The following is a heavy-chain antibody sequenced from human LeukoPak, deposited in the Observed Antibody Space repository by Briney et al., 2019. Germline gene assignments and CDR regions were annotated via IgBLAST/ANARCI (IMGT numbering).Heavy chain of an antibody. CDR2: IYYSGST. V-gene: IGHV4-59*01. CDR3: ARDQPYGGNSEDAFDI. CDR1: GGSISSYY. Sequence: PSETLSLTCTVSGGSISSYYWSWIRQPPGKGLEWIGYIYYSGSTNYNPSLKSRVTISVDTSKNQFSLKLSSVTAADTAVYYCARDQPYGGNSEDAFDIWGQGTMVTVSS. D-gene: IGHD4-23*01. J-gene: IGHJ3*02.